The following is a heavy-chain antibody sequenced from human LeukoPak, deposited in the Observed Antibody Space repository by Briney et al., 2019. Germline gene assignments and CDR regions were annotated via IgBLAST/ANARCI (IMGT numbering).Heavy chain of an antibody. Sequence: GSLRLSCAASGFPFSNYWMSWVRQAPGKGLEWVAKIKQDGSVQYYVDSLKGRFTISRDNAKNSLYLQVNSLRAEDTAVYYCASDAFDVWGQGTMVAVSS. CDR3: ASDAFDV. J-gene: IGHJ3*01. V-gene: IGHV3-7*05. CDR1: GFPFSNYW. CDR2: IKQDGSVQ.